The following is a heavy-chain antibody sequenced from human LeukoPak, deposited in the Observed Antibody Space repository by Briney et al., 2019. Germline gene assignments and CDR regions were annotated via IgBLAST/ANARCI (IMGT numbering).Heavy chain of an antibody. CDR3: ARGYSGYDSYYGMDV. J-gene: IGHJ6*02. V-gene: IGHV1-69*04. D-gene: IGHD5-12*01. CDR1: GGTFSSYA. Sequence: GASVKVSCKASGGTFSSYAISWVRQAPGQGREWMGRIIPIFGIANYAQKFQGRVTITADKSTSTAYMELSSLRSEDTAVDYCARGYSGYDSYYGMDVWGQGTTVTVSS. CDR2: IIPIFGIA.